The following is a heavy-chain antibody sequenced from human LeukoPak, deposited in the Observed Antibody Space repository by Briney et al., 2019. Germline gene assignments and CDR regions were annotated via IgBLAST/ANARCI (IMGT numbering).Heavy chain of an antibody. CDR3: ARDPGYNYGFDY. CDR1: GFTFYDYA. Sequence: PGGSLRLSCAASGFTFYDYAMHWVRQAPGKGLEWVSGISWNSGSIGYADSVKGRFTISRDNAKNSLYLQMNSLRAEDTAVYYCARDPGYNYGFDYWGQGTLVTVSS. J-gene: IGHJ4*02. D-gene: IGHD5-18*01. CDR2: ISWNSGSI. V-gene: IGHV3-9*01.